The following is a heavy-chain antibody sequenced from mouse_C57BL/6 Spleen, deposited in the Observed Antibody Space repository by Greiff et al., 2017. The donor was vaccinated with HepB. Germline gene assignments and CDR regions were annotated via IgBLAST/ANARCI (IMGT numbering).Heavy chain of an antibody. J-gene: IGHJ4*01. CDR2: IDPEDGDT. V-gene: IGHV14-1*01. Sequence: EVQGVESGAELVRPGASVKLSCTASGFNIKDYYMHWVKQRPEQGLEWIGRIDPEDGDTEYAPKFQGKATMTADTSSNTAYLQLSSLTSEDTAVYYCTHITTVVATDYYAMDYWGQGTSVTVSS. CDR3: THITTVVATDYYAMDY. CDR1: GFNIKDYY. D-gene: IGHD1-1*01.